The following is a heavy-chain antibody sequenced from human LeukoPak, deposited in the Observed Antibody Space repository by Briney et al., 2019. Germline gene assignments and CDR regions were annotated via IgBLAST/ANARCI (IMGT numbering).Heavy chain of an antibody. V-gene: IGHV3-23*01. CDR2: ISGSGGST. D-gene: IGHD3-3*01. CDR1: GFTFSSYA. J-gene: IGHJ5*02. CDR3: AKDGTDFWSGYQKEYNWFDP. Sequence: GGSLRLSCAASGFTFSSYAMSWVRQAPGKGLEWVSAISGSGGSTYYADSVKGRFTISRDSSKNTLYLQMNSLRAEDTAVYYCAKDGTDFWSGYQKEYNWFDPWGQGTLVTVSS.